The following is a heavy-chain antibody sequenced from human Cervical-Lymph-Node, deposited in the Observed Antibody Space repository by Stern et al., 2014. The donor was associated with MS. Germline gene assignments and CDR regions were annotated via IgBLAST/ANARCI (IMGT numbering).Heavy chain of an antibody. V-gene: IGHV4-59*08. CDR2: VHYSGTT. CDR1: GGSISSYY. J-gene: IGHJ4*02. Sequence: VQLVQSGPGLVKPSETLSLTCSVSGGSISSYYWNWIRQPPGKGLEWIANVHYSGTTNYNPSLKSRVTILLDTSMYKNSLKLTSVTAADTAVYYCAGSGTYYPDYWGQGILVTVSS. D-gene: IGHD3-3*01. CDR3: AGSGTYYPDY.